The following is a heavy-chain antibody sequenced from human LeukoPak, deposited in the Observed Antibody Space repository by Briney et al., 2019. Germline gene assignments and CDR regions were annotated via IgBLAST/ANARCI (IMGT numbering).Heavy chain of an antibody. Sequence: SDTLSLTCTVCGGSISSSSYYWGWIRQPPGKGLEWIGSIYYSGSTYYNPSLKSRVTISVDTSKNQFSLKLSSVTAADTAVYYCATPTAPILTDLDRDYWGQGTLVTVSS. D-gene: IGHD3-9*01. V-gene: IGHV4-39*01. CDR1: GGSISSSSYY. CDR3: ATPTAPILTDLDRDY. CDR2: IYYSGST. J-gene: IGHJ4*02.